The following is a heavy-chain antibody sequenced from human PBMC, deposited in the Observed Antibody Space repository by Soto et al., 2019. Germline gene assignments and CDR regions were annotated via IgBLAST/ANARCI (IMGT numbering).Heavy chain of an antibody. CDR2: IIPIIGPA. D-gene: IGHD6-13*01. Sequence: QVQLVQSGAEVKRPGSSVKLSCKASGGTFTYYGISWVRQAPGQGLEWLGGIIPIIGPATDAQKFQGRLTISAVQPTSTPYMELSSLGSEHTALSSCARDLGTKIAGPARRETYGWLDTWGQGTLVTVSS. CDR3: ARDLGTKIAGPARRETYGWLDT. V-gene: IGHV1-69*01. J-gene: IGHJ5*02. CDR1: GGTFTYYG.